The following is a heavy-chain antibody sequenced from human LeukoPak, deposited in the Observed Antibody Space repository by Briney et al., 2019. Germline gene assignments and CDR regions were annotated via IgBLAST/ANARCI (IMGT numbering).Heavy chain of an antibody. CDR2: INHSGST. Sequence: SETLSLTCAVYGGSFSGYYWSWIRQPPGKGLEWIGEINHSGSTNYNPSLKSRVTISVDTSKNQFSLKLSSVTAADTAVYYCARGKFKYSYDYWGQGTLVTVS. J-gene: IGHJ4*02. CDR3: ARGKFKYSYDY. D-gene: IGHD5-18*01. CDR1: GGSFSGYY. V-gene: IGHV4-34*01.